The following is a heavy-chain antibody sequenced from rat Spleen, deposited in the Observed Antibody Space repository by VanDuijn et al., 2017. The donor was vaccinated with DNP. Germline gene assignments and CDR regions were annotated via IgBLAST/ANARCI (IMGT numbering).Heavy chain of an antibody. CDR3: ARLGTQGFTY. CDR1: GYSITSNY. Sequence: EVQLQESGPGLVKPSQSLSLTCSVTGYSITSNYWGWIRKFPGNKLEWMGYINNAGSTNYNPSLKSRISIIRDTSKNQFFLQVNSVTTEDTATYYCARLGTQGFTYWGQGVMVTVSS. V-gene: IGHV3-3*01. J-gene: IGHJ2*01. D-gene: IGHD1-5*01. CDR2: INNAGST.